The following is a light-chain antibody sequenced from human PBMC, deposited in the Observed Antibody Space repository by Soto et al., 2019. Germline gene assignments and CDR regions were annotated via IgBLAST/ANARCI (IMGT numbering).Light chain of an antibody. V-gene: IGLV2-23*01. CDR2: EGS. CDR1: SSDVGSYNL. CDR3: CSYAGSSTPYV. Sequence: QSVLTQPASVSGSPGQSITISCTGTSSDVGSYNLVSWYQQHPGKAPKLMIYEGSKRPSGVSNRFSGSKSGNTASLPISGLQAEDEADYYCCSYAGSSTPYVFGTGTKLTVL. J-gene: IGLJ1*01.